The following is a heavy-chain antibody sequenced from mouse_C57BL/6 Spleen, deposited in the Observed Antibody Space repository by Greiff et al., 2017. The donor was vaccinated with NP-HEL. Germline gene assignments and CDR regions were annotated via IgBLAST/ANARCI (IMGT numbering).Heavy chain of an antibody. V-gene: IGHV1-82*01. J-gene: IGHJ4*01. CDR2: IYPGDGDT. CDR3: ARTQRDYAMDY. Sequence: VQLQQSGPELVKPGASVKISCKASGYAFSSSWMNWVKQRPGKGLEWIGRIYPGDGDTNYNGKFKGKATLTADKSSSTAYMQLSSLTSEDSAVYFCARTQRDYAMDYWGQGTSVTFSS. CDR1: GYAFSSSW.